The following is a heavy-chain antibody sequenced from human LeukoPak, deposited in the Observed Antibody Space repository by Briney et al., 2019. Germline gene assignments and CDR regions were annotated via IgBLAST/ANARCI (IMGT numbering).Heavy chain of an antibody. CDR1: GGSISSSSYY. J-gene: IGHJ4*02. V-gene: IGHV4-39*07. Sequence: SETLSLTCTVSGGSISSSSYYWGWIRQPPGKGLEWIVSIYYSGSTYYNPSLKSRVTISVDTSKNQFSLKLSSVTAADTAVYYCARDPSLNYWGQGTLVTVSS. CDR3: ARDPSLNY. CDR2: IYYSGST.